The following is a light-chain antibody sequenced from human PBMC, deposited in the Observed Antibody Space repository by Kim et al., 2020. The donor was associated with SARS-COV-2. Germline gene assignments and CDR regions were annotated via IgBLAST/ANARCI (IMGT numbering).Light chain of an antibody. CDR2: GKD. V-gene: IGLV3-19*01. CDR3: NSRDSNDYVV. J-gene: IGLJ2*01. CDR1: SLRSYY. Sequence: VAWGQTVRITCQGDSLRSYYATWYQQKPGQAPKVVIYGKDNRASGVPDRFSGSSSGNTAYLTITGTQAGDEADYYCNSRDSNDYVVFGGGTKVTVL.